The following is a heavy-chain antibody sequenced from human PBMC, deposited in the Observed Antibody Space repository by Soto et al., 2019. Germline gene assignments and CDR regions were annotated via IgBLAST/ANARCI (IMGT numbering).Heavy chain of an antibody. V-gene: IGHV4-39*07. CDR3: ARGRHILTGYYRDLNYGMDV. D-gene: IGHD3-9*01. CDR2: INHSGST. CDR1: GGSISSGGYY. Sequence: SETLSLTCTVSGGSISSGGYYWSWIRQPPGKGLEWIGEINHSGSTNYNPSLKSRVTISVDTSKNQFSLKLSSVTAADTAVYYCARGRHILTGYYRDLNYGMDVWGQGTTVTVSS. J-gene: IGHJ6*02.